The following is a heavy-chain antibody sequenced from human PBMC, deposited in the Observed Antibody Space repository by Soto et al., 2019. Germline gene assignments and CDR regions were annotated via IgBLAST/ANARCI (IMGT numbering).Heavy chain of an antibody. V-gene: IGHV1-69*12. CDR3: ARERRGTMADWYFDL. CDR2: IIPIFGTA. CDR1: GGTFSRYA. D-gene: IGHD3-10*01. Sequence: QVQLVQSGAEVKKPGSSVKVSCKASGGTFSRYAISWVRQAPGQGLEWMGGIIPIFGTANYAQKFQGRVTITADESTSTAYMELSSLRSEDTAVYYCARERRGTMADWYFDLWGRGTLVTVSS. J-gene: IGHJ2*01.